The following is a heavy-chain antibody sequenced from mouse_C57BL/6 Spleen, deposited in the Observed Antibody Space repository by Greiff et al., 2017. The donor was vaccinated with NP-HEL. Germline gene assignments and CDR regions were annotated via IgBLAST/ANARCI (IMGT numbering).Heavy chain of an antibody. D-gene: IGHD1-1*01. V-gene: IGHV1S81*02. Sequence: VQLQQSGAELVKAGASVKMSCKASGYTFTSYWLHWVKQRLGQGLEWFAETNPTNGRTYYNEKFKSKATLTVDKSSSTAYMLRRSPIFEDSAVYYCAGIKKIVATYFDYWGQGTTLTVSS. CDR1: GYTFTSYW. J-gene: IGHJ2*01. CDR2: TNPTNGRT. CDR3: AGIKKIVATYFDY.